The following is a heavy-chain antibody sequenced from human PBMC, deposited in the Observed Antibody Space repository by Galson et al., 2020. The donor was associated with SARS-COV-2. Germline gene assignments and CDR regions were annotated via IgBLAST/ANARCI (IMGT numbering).Heavy chain of an antibody. CDR2: IYYSGST. CDR3: HGRLWFGELTPGGGFDY. J-gene: IGHJ4*02. D-gene: IGHD3-10*01. CDR1: GGSISSGGYY. V-gene: IGHV4-31*03. Sequence: SETLSLTCTVSGGSISSGGYYWSWIRQHPGKGLEWIGYIYYSGSTYYNPSLKSRVTISVDTSKNQFSLKLSSVTAADTAVYYCHGRLWFGELTPGGGFDYWGQGTLVTVSS.